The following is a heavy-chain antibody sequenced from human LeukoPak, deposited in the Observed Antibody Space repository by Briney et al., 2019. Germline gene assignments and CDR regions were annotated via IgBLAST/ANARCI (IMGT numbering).Heavy chain of an antibody. CDR3: ARGGIGSYGPDY. J-gene: IGHJ4*02. CDR1: AFTFSDYW. D-gene: IGHD5-18*01. CDR2: IKGDENEK. V-gene: IGHV3-7*05. Sequence: GGSLRLSCAASAFTFSDYWMSWVRQAPGKGLEWVANIKGDENEKNYVDSVKGRFTISRDNTKNSLYLQMNSLRAEDTAVYYCARGGIGSYGPDYWGQGTLVTVSS.